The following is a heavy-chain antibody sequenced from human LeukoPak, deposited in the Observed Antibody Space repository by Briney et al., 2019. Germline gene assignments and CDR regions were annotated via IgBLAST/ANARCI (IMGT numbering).Heavy chain of an antibody. D-gene: IGHD3-10*01. Sequence: ASVKVSCKASGYTFTSYPMNWVRQAPGQGLGWMGWINTNTGNPTYAQGFTGRFVFSLDTSVSTAYLQISSLKAEDTAVYYCARGIFGELYSSLGFWGQGTLVTVSS. CDR2: INTNTGNP. V-gene: IGHV7-4-1*02. CDR1: GYTFTSYP. CDR3: ARGIFGELYSSLGF. J-gene: IGHJ4*02.